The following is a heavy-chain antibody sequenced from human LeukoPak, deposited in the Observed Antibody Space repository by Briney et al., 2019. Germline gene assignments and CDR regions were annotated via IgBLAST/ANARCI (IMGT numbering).Heavy chain of an antibody. V-gene: IGHV3-15*07. CDR3: TTDPFYDSAGFAF. CDR1: SYIFSDAW. Sequence: GGSLRLSCAASSYIFSDAWMNWVRQAPGKGLEWVGRIETKAHGGTTKYAEPVKGRFTISRDDSKNTLYLQMSSLKTEDTAAYYCTTDPFYDSAGFAFWGQGTLVTVS. CDR2: IETKAHGGTT. J-gene: IGHJ4*02. D-gene: IGHD5/OR15-5a*01.